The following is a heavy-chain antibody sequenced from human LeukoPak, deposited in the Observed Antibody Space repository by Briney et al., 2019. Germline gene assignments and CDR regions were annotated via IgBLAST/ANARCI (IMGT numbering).Heavy chain of an antibody. CDR2: IIPIFGTA. J-gene: IGHJ6*03. CDR1: GGTFSSYA. V-gene: IGHV1-69*05. D-gene: IGHD6-13*01. CDR3: ARGRTFSSSWYRSDYYYYMDV. Sequence: SVKVSCKASGGTFSSYAISWVRQAPGQGLEWMGGIIPIFGTANYAQKFQGRVTITRNTSISTAYMELSSLRSEDTAVYYCARGRTFSSSWYRSDYYYYMDVWGKGTTVTVSS.